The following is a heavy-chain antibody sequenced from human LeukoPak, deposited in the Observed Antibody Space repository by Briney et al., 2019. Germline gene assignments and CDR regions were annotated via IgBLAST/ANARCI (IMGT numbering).Heavy chain of an antibody. V-gene: IGHV3-30*18. Sequence: GGPLRLSCAASGFSLSDSAMHWVRQAPGKGLEWVAFISYDGRRLYYGDSVKGRFTISRDTSKNALYLQMDSLRAEDTAVYYCTKDRTGTWSFDYWGQGTLVTVSS. D-gene: IGHD1-1*01. CDR2: ISYDGRRL. J-gene: IGHJ4*02. CDR1: GFSLSDSA. CDR3: TKDRTGTWSFDY.